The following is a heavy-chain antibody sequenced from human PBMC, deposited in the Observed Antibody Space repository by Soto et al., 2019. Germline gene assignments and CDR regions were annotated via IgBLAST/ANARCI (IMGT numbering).Heavy chain of an antibody. CDR2: IYYSGST. D-gene: IGHD5-12*01. J-gene: IGHJ6*02. V-gene: IGHV4-59*01. CDR1: GGSISSYY. CDR3: ARGHSGYDIIPYYYYGMDV. Sequence: PSETLSLACTVSGGSISSYYWSWIRQTPGKGLEWIGYIYYSGSTNYNPSLKSRVTISVDTSKNQFSLKLSSVTAADTAVYYCARGHSGYDIIPYYYYGMDVWGQGTTVTVSS.